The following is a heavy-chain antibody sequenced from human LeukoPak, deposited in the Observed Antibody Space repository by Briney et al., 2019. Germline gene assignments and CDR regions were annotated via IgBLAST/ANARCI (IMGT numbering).Heavy chain of an antibody. CDR1: GDSISSYY. CDR3: ASDYGSGSYRFDY. J-gene: IGHJ4*02. D-gene: IGHD3-10*01. CDR2: IYSSGST. V-gene: IGHV4-59*01. Sequence: SETLSLTCSVSGDSISSYYWSWIRQPPGKGLGWIGYIYSSGSTKYNPSLKSRVTISLDTSKNQFSLKLSSVTAADTAVYYCASDYGSGSYRFDYWGQGTLVTVSS.